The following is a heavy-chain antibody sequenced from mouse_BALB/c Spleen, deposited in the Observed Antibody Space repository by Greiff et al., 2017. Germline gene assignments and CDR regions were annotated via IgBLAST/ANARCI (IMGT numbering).Heavy chain of an antibody. CDR2: IYPGDGDT. CDR3: ARFWGDY. CDR1: GYTFTSYW. V-gene: IGHV1-87*01. Sequence: VKLMESGAELARPGASVKLSCKASGYTFTSYWMQWVKQRPGQGLEWIGAIYPGDGDTRYTQKFKGKATLTADKSSSTAYMQLSSLASEDSAVYYCARFWGDYWGQGTSVTVSS. J-gene: IGHJ4*01. D-gene: IGHD4-1*01.